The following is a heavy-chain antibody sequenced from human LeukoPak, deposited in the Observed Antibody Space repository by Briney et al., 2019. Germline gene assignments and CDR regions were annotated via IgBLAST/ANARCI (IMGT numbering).Heavy chain of an antibody. D-gene: IGHD1-26*01. J-gene: IGHJ4*02. CDR3: ARGDGGSYLGNLDY. CDR1: GFTFSSYS. CDR2: ISSSSSYK. Sequence: PGGSLRLSCAASGFTFSSYSMNWVRQAPGKGLEWVSSISSSSSYKYYADSVKGRFTISRDNAKNSLYLEMNSLRAEDTAVYYCARGDGGSYLGNLDYWGQGTLVTVSS. V-gene: IGHV3-21*01.